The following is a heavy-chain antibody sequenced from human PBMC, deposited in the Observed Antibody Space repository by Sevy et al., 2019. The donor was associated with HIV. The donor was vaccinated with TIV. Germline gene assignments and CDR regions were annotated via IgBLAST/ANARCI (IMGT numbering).Heavy chain of an antibody. V-gene: IGHV3-21*01. J-gene: IGHJ4*02. CDR2: ISSSSSYI. CDR3: ARAGLYFDY. Sequence: GGSLRLSCAASGFTFSSYSMNWVRQAPGEGLEWVSSISSSSSYIYYADSMKGRFTISRDNAKNSLYLQMNSLRAEDTAVYYCARAGLYFDYWGQGTLVTVSS. CDR1: GFTFSSYS.